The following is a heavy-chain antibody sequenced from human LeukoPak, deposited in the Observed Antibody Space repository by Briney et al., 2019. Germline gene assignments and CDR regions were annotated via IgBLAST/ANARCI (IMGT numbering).Heavy chain of an antibody. CDR2: IKQDGSEK. J-gene: IGHJ6*03. CDR3: AVFTVAHYMDV. D-gene: IGHD4-23*01. CDR1: GFTLSSYW. V-gene: IGHV3-7*01. Sequence: GGSLRLSCAASGFTLSSYWMSWVRQAPGKGLEWVANIKQDGSEKYYVDSVKGRFTISRDNAKNSLYLQMNSLRAEDTAVYYCAVFTVAHYMDVWGKGTTVTVSS.